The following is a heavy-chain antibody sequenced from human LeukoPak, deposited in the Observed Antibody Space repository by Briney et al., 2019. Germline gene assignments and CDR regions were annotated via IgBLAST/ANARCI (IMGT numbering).Heavy chain of an antibody. Sequence: GGSLRLSCAASGFTFSSYAMHWVRQAPGKGLEDVSAISSNGGGTFYANSVKGRFTISRDNSKNTLNLQMGSLRPEDTAVYYCARGGSGWYEPFDYWGQGTLVIVSS. D-gene: IGHD6-19*01. CDR3: ARGGSGWYEPFDY. V-gene: IGHV3-64*01. J-gene: IGHJ4*02. CDR1: GFTFSSYA. CDR2: ISSNGGGT.